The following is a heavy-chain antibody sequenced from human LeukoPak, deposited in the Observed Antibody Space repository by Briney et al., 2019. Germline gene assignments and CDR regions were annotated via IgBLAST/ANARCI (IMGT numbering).Heavy chain of an antibody. J-gene: IGHJ6*02. CDR1: GYTFTSYG. D-gene: IGHD6-19*01. Sequence: ASVKVSCKAPGYTFTSYGISWVRQAPGQGLDWMGWISAYNGNTNYAQKLQGRVTMTTDTSTSTAYMELRSLRSDDTAVYYCARESYSSGWYPQGKYYYYYGMDVWGQGTTVTVSS. CDR3: ARESYSSGWYPQGKYYYYYGMDV. V-gene: IGHV1-18*01. CDR2: ISAYNGNT.